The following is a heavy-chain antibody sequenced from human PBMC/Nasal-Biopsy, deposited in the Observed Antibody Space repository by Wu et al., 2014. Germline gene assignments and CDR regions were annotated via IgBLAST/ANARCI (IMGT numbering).Heavy chain of an antibody. J-gene: IGHJ3*02. CDR3: ASGDNSGYLIPDAFDI. CDR1: GDSIKRRNYY. CDR2: IDEDGST. Sequence: TLSLTCTVSGDSIKRRNYYWGWFRQAPGKGLEWIGYIDEDGSTKYNPSLKSRVTISADTSKNQFSLKVKSLTAADTAVYYCASGDNSGYLIPDAFDIWGQGTLVTVSS. D-gene: IGHD3-22*01. V-gene: IGHV4-61*01.